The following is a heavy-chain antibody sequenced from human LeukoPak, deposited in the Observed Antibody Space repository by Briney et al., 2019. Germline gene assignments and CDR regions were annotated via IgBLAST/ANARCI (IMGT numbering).Heavy chain of an antibody. CDR3: TTVGYCSGGSCYSHFDY. CDR2: IKSKTEGGTT. CDR1: RLTFSNAW. V-gene: IGHV3-15*01. D-gene: IGHD2-15*01. Sequence: GGSLRLSCAASRLTFSNAWMSWVRQAPGKGLEWVGRIKSKTEGGTTDYAAPVKGRFTISRDDSKNTLYLQMNSLKTEDTAVYYCTTVGYCSGGSCYSHFDYRGQGTLVTVSS. J-gene: IGHJ4*02.